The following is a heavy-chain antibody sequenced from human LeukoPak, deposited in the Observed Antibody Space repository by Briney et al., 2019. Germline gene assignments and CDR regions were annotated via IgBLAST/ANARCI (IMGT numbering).Heavy chain of an antibody. CDR2: IKEDGTDK. Sequence: GGSLRLSCAASGFTFNTYWMSWVRQAPGKGLEWVANIKEDGTDKNYIDSVKGRFTISRDNAKNSLYLQMNSLRDEDTAVYYCARDAGWFRNEVWGKGTTVIVSS. CDR3: ARDAGWFRNEV. CDR1: GFTFNTYW. V-gene: IGHV3-7*01. D-gene: IGHD2-15*01. J-gene: IGHJ6*04.